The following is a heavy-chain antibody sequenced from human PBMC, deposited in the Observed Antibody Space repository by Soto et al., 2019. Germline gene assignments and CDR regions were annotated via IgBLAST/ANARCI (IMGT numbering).Heavy chain of an antibody. Sequence: ASVKVSCKASGYTFTRYATHWVRQARGQRLERMGWINAGNKNTKYSQRLQGRVTITRYTSATTVYMELSSLRSEYTAVYYCARRANDYTSDHSFDYWGQGTLVT. V-gene: IGHV1-3*01. CDR3: ARRANDYTSDHSFDY. CDR1: GYTFTRYA. CDR2: INAGNKNT. D-gene: IGHD3-10*01. J-gene: IGHJ4*02.